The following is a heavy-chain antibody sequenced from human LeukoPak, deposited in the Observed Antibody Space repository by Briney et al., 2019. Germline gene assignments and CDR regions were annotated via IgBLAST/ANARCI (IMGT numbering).Heavy chain of an antibody. V-gene: IGHV3-21*01. CDR2: ISGSSSYI. D-gene: IGHD3-10*01. CDR3: ASTPYYYGSGSYYKYFDY. Sequence: GGSLRLSCAASGFTFSSYSMNWVRQAPGKGLEWVSSISGSSSYIYYADSVKGRFTISRDNAKNSLYLQMNSLRAEDTAVYYCASTPYYYGSGSYYKYFDYWGQGTLVTVSS. J-gene: IGHJ4*02. CDR1: GFTFSSYS.